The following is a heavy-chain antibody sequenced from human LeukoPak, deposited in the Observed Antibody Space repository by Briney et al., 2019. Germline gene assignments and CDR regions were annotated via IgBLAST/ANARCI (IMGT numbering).Heavy chain of an antibody. CDR2: ISINRSYI. J-gene: IGHJ4*02. CDR1: GFTFSSYS. V-gene: IGHV3-21*01. Sequence: GGSLRLSCAASGFTFSSYSMSWVRQAPGKGLEWVSSISINRSYIYYADSVKGRFTISRDNAKNSLYLQMNSLRAEDTAVYYCAREPVSIAAAGIDYWGQGTLVTVSS. CDR3: AREPVSIAAAGIDY. D-gene: IGHD6-13*01.